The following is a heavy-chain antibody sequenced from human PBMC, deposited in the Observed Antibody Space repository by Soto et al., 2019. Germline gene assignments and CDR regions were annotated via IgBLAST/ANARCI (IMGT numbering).Heavy chain of an antibody. J-gene: IGHJ3*01. CDR1: GYKFTTFW. Sequence: LKISCKASGYKFTTFWLNWVRQTPGKGLEWLGRIDPTDSFTNYSPPFEGHVTISVDRSISTAYLQWNSLQASDTAIYYCARPASGGSRDAFDVWGQGTTVTVSS. V-gene: IGHV5-10-1*01. CDR3: ARPASGGSRDAFDV. D-gene: IGHD2-15*01. CDR2: IDPTDSFT.